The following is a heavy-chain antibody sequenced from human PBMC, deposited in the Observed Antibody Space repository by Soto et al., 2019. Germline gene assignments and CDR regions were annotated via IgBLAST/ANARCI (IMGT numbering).Heavy chain of an antibody. CDR2: INTDGSTT. CDR3: VRIRRGDGYTFGY. D-gene: IGHD5-12*01. V-gene: IGHV3-74*01. CDR1: GFTLSNYW. J-gene: IGHJ4*02. Sequence: EVQLVESGGVSVQPGGSLRLSCTASGFTLSNYWMHWVRQAPGKGLVWVSRINTDGSTTTYADSVKGRFTISRDNAKNTLYRQMNSLRDEYTAVYYCVRIRRGDGYTFGYWGQGTLVTVSS.